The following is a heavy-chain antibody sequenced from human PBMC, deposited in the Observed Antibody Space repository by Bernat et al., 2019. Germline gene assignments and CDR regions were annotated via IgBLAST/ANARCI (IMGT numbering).Heavy chain of an antibody. Sequence: QVQLQESGPGLVKPSETLSLTCTVSGGSISSYYWIWIRQPPGKGLEWIGYIYYSGSTNYNPSLKSRVTISVDTSKNQFYLKLSSVTDADTAVYYCARHVGGYTYGSEIASWGPGTLVTVSS. D-gene: IGHD5-18*01. V-gene: IGHV4-59*08. CDR1: GGSISSYY. CDR3: ARHVGGYTYGSEIAS. J-gene: IGHJ4*02. CDR2: IYYSGST.